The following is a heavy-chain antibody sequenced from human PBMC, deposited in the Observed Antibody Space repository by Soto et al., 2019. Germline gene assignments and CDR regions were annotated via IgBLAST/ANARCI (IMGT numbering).Heavy chain of an antibody. CDR1: GYTFTSYG. Sequence: QVQLVQSGAEVKKPGASVKGSCKAAGYTFTSYGISWARQAPGQGLERMGWISAYNGNTNYAQKLQGRVTMTTDTSTSTAHMELRSLRSDDTAVYYCAREVIYGSGSYYWGQGTLVTVSS. D-gene: IGHD3-10*01. V-gene: IGHV1-18*01. J-gene: IGHJ4*02. CDR3: AREVIYGSGSYY. CDR2: ISAYNGNT.